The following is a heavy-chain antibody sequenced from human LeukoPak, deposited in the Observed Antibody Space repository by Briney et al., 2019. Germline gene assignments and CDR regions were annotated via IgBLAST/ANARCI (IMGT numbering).Heavy chain of an antibody. CDR3: ARNGFRNFDWLDP. V-gene: IGHV4-38-2*01. CDR2: IHHSGST. CDR1: GFSISSDYS. Sequence: SETLSLTCGVSGFSISSDYSWAWMRQPPGKGLEWIGSIHHSGSTLYNSSLVSRVTISLDASKNQFSLLLTSVTAADTAVYYCARNGFRNFDWLDPWGQGTLVTVSS. J-gene: IGHJ5*02. D-gene: IGHD3-3*02.